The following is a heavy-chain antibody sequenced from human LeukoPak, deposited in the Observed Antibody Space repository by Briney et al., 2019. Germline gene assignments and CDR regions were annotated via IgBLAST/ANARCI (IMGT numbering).Heavy chain of an antibody. Sequence: GGSLRLSCAASGFTFSNYGMHWVRQAPGKGLEWVASIRYDGFNKYYADSLKGRFTISRDNSKNTLYLQMNSLRAEDTAVYYCARVGSYYDSSGYYSTTSYYFDYWGQGTLVTVSS. V-gene: IGHV3-30*02. J-gene: IGHJ4*02. D-gene: IGHD3-22*01. CDR2: IRYDGFNK. CDR1: GFTFSNYG. CDR3: ARVGSYYDSSGYYSTTSYYFDY.